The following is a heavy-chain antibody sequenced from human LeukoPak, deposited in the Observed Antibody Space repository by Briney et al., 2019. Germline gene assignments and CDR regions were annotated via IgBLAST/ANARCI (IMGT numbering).Heavy chain of an antibody. CDR1: GFTFSRYW. CDR2: INTDGSST. CDR3: ARSAYYDRSGYYHDY. D-gene: IGHD3-22*01. Sequence: GGSLRLSCAASGFTFSRYWIHWVRQAPGKGLVWVSRINTDGSSTTYADSVKGRFTSSRDNAKNTLYLQMNSLRAEDTAVYYCARSAYYDRSGYYHDYWGQGTLVTVSS. V-gene: IGHV3-74*01. J-gene: IGHJ4*01.